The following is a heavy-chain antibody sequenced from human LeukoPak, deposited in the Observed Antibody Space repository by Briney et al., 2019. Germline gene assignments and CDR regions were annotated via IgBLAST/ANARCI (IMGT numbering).Heavy chain of an antibody. Sequence: SETLSLTCTVSGGSISSYYWSWIRQHPGKGLEWIGYIYYSGSTYYNPSLKSRVTISVDTSKNQFSLKLSSVTAADTAVYYCATTWNYYDSSGYGGSAFDIWGQGTMVTVSS. V-gene: IGHV4-59*06. CDR1: GGSISSYY. CDR2: IYYSGST. D-gene: IGHD3-22*01. CDR3: ATTWNYYDSSGYGGSAFDI. J-gene: IGHJ3*02.